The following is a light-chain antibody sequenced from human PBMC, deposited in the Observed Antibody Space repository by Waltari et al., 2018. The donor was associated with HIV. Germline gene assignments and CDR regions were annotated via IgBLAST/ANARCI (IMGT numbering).Light chain of an antibody. V-gene: IGLV2-14*01. CDR3: CSYTAIHTLI. J-gene: IGLJ2*01. CDR2: GVY. CDR1: TSDIGLFDS. Sequence: QSALTQPASVSGSPGPSITIPCAGTTSDIGLFDSVSWYQQHPGRAPQLMIFGVYSRPSGVSSRFSGSKSGNTASLTISGLQAEDEANYYCCSYTAIHTLIFGGGTKLTVL.